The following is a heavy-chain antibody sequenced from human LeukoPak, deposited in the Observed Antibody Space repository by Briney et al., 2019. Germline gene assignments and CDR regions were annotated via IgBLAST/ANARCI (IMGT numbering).Heavy chain of an antibody. CDR2: IKQDGSER. V-gene: IGHV3-7*03. Sequence: PGGSLRLSCVVSGVTFSSHWMSWVRQAPGKGLEWVANIKQDGSERYYVDSVKGRFTISRDNAKNSVFLQMNSLRAEDTAVYYCAREFRQQLGAPYDYWGQGTLVTVSS. D-gene: IGHD6-13*01. CDR1: GVTFSSHW. J-gene: IGHJ4*02. CDR3: AREFRQQLGAPYDY.